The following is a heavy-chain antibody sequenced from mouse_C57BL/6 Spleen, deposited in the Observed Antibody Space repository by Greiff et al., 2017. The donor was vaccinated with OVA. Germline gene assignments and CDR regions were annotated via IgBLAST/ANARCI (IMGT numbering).Heavy chain of an antibody. CDR2: IRSKSNNYAT. V-gene: IGHV10-1*01. J-gene: IGHJ4*01. D-gene: IGHD3-1*01. CDR3: VRQEEQPVYAMDY. Sequence: EVKLVESGGGLVQPKGSLKLSCAASGFSFNTYAMNWVRQAPGKGLEWVARIRSKSNNYATYYADSVKDRFTISRDDSESMLYLKMNNLEAEDTAMYYCVRQEEQPVYAMDYWSQGTSVTVSS. CDR1: GFSFNTYA.